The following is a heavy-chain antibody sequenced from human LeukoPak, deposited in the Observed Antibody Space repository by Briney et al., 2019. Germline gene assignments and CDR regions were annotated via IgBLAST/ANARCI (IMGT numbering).Heavy chain of an antibody. Sequence: SETLSLTCAVYGGSFSGYYWSWIRQPPGKGLEWIGEINHSGSTNYNPSLKSRVTISVDTSKNQFSPKLSSVTAADTAVYYCARGGFWHYDILTANWFDPWGQGTLVTVSS. J-gene: IGHJ5*02. CDR1: GGSFSGYY. D-gene: IGHD3-9*01. V-gene: IGHV4-34*01. CDR2: INHSGST. CDR3: ARGGFWHYDILTANWFDP.